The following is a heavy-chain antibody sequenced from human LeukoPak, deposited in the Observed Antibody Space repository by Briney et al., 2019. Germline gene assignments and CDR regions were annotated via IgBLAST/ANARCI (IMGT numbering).Heavy chain of an antibody. Sequence: ASVKVSCKTSGYTFTSYGITWVRQAPGQGLEWMGWISTYTGNTDYAQKFQGRVTMTTDTSTNTAYMELRSLRSDDSAVYYCARGSATGDYWGQGTLVTVFS. J-gene: IGHJ4*02. CDR3: ARGSATGDY. D-gene: IGHD1-14*01. CDR1: GYTFTSYG. V-gene: IGHV1-18*01. CDR2: ISTYTGNT.